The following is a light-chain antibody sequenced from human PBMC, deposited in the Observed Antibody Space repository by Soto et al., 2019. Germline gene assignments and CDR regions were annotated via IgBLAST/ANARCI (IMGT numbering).Light chain of an antibody. J-gene: IGKJ1*01. CDR3: QHYGDSSWT. CDR1: RSVSDTL. V-gene: IGKV3-20*01. Sequence: EIVLTQSPGTLSLSPGERATLSCRADRSVSDTLLTWFQQKPGQAPRLLIFGTSNRAPGIPDRFSGSGSGTYFTLTISRLEPDDFAVYYCQHYGDSSWTFGQGTKVDIK. CDR2: GTS.